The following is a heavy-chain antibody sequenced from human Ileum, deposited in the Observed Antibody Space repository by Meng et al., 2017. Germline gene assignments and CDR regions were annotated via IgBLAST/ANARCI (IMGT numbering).Heavy chain of an antibody. J-gene: IGHJ4*02. Sequence: QVHVVQSAAEVKKPGSSVKVSCKASGGTFSSYAISWVRQAPGQRLEWMGWINAGNGNTKYSQKFQGRVTITRDTSASTAYMELSSLRSEDTAVYYCARAYCSGGSCSFDYWGQGTLVTVSS. CDR1: GGTFSSYA. V-gene: IGHV1-3*01. D-gene: IGHD2-15*01. CDR2: INAGNGNT. CDR3: ARAYCSGGSCSFDY.